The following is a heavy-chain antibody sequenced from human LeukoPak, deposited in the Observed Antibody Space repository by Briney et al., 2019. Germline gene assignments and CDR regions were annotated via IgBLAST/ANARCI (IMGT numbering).Heavy chain of an antibody. CDR3: ARTKYSSSWYLCDY. J-gene: IGHJ4*02. CDR2: ISSSGSTI. V-gene: IGHV3-11*04. Sequence: GGSLRLSCAASGFTFSDHYMSWIRQAPGKGLEWVSYISSSGSTIYYADSVKGRFAISRDNSKNTLYLQMNSLRAEDTAVYYCARTKYSSSWYLCDYWGQGTLVTVSS. CDR1: GFTFSDHY. D-gene: IGHD6-13*01.